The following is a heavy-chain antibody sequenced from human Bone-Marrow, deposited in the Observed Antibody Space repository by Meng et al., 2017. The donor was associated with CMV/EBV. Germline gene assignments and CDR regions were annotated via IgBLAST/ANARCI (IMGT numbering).Heavy chain of an antibody. CDR1: GGSISSSNW. V-gene: IGHV4-4*02. CDR2: IYHSGST. D-gene: IGHD4-17*01. J-gene: IGHJ1*01. CDR3: ASRVDYGDYVPFRY. Sequence: GSLRLSCAVSGGSISSSNWWSWVRQPPGKGLEWIGEIYHSGSTNYNPSLKSRVAISVDKSKNQFSLKLSSVTAADTAVYYCASRVDYGDYVPFRYWGQGTLVTVSS.